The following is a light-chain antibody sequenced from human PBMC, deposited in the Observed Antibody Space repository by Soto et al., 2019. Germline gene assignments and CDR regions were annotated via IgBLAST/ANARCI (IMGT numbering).Light chain of an antibody. J-gene: IGKJ2*01. CDR2: GGS. CDR1: QTVRSGY. Sequence: VLTQSPGTLSLSPGERASLSCRPSQTVRSGYLAWYQQKPGQAPRLLIYGGSNRATGIPDRFSGSGSATGFTLTISRLEPEDSAVYYCQQYDNSPMYTFGQGTKLEIK. CDR3: QQYDNSPMYT. V-gene: IGKV3-20*01.